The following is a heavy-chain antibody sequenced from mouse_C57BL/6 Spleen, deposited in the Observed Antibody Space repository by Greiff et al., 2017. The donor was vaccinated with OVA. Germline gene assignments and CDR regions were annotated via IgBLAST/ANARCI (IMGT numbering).Heavy chain of an antibody. V-gene: IGHV1-39*01. CDR3: ARGAGSLDWYFEV. CDR1: GYSFTDYN. CDR2: INPNYGTT. D-gene: IGHD3-3*01. Sequence: EVQLQQSGPELVKPGASVKISCKASGYSFTDYNMNWVKQSHGKSLEWIGVINPNYGTTSYNQKFKGKATLTVVPSSSTAYMQLNSLTSEDSAVYYCARGAGSLDWYFEVWGTGTTVTVSS. J-gene: IGHJ1*03.